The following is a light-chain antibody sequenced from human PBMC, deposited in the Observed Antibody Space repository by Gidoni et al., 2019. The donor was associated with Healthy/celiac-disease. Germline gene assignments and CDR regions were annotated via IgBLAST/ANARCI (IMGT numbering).Light chain of an antibody. CDR3: QQYNNWPAT. V-gene: IGKV3-15*01. CDR2: GAS. J-gene: IGKJ1*01. Sequence: EIVMTQSPATLSVSPGERASLSCRASQSVSSTLTWYQQKPGQAPRLLIYGASTRATGIPARFSGSGSWTEFTLTISSLHSEDFAVYYCQQYNNWPATFGQGTKVEIK. CDR1: QSVSST.